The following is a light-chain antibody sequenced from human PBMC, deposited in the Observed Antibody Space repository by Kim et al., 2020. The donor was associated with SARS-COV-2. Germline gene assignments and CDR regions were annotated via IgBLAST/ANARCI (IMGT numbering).Light chain of an antibody. CDR1: SSDVGAYNF. Sequence: QSALTQPRSVSGSPGQSVTISCTGTSSDVGAYNFVSWYQQHPGEAPKLIIYDVTKGPSGVPDRFSGSKSGNTASLTISGLQAEDEADYYCCSYAGSYSWVFGGGTKVTVL. J-gene: IGLJ3*02. CDR3: CSYAGSYSWV. V-gene: IGLV2-11*01. CDR2: DVT.